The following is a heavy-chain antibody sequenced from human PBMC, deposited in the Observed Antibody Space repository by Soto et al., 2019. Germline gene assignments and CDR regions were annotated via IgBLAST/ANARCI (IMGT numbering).Heavy chain of an antibody. CDR2: INPNSGGT. CDR3: ARDGGRDGYNFGFDY. Sequence: QVQLVQSGAEVKKPGASVKVSCKASGYTFTGYYMHWVQQAPGQGLEWMGWINPNSGGTNYAQKFQGRVTMTRDTSISTAYMELSRLRSDDTAVYYCARDGGRDGYNFGFDYWGQGTLVTVSS. V-gene: IGHV1-2*02. D-gene: IGHD5-12*01. J-gene: IGHJ4*02. CDR1: GYTFTGYY.